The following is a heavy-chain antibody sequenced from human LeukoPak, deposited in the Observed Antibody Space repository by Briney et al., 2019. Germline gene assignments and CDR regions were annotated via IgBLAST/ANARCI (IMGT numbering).Heavy chain of an antibody. CDR3: ARDKSRDSIAVPEGCDY. J-gene: IGHJ4*02. CDR1: GFTFSDYI. D-gene: IGHD6-19*01. CDR2: IKQDGSEK. V-gene: IGHV3-7*01. Sequence: GGSLRLSCAASGFTFSDYILHWVRQAPGKGLEWVANIKQDGSEKYYGDSVKGRFTISRDNAKNSLYLQMHSLRLEDRAVYYCARDKSRDSIAVPEGCDYWGQGTLVTVSS.